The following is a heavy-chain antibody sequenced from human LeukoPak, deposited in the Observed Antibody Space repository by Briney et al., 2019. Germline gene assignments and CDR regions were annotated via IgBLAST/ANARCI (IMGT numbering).Heavy chain of an antibody. CDR1: GFTFSSYE. J-gene: IGHJ3*02. CDR3: ARGGTHIVVVPAAPPVVGGYDGAFDI. Sequence: GGSLRLSCAASGFTFSSYEMNWVRQAPGKGLEWGSYISSSGSTIYYADSVKGRFTIYRDNAKKSLYLQMNSLRAEDTAVYYCARGGTHIVVVPAAPPVVGGYDGAFDIWGQGTMVSVSS. D-gene: IGHD2-2*01. CDR2: ISSSGSTI. V-gene: IGHV3-48*03.